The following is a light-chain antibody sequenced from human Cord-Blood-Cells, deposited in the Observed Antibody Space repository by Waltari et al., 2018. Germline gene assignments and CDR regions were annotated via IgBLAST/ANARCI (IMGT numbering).Light chain of an antibody. CDR2: DAS. V-gene: IGKV1-33*01. Sequence: DIQMTQSPSSLSASVGDRVTTTCQASQDISNYLNWYQQKPGKAPKHLIYDASNLETGVPSRFSGSGSGTDFTFTISSLQPEDIATYYCQQYDNLPLYTFGQGTKLEIK. CDR3: QQYDNLPLYT. CDR1: QDISNY. J-gene: IGKJ2*01.